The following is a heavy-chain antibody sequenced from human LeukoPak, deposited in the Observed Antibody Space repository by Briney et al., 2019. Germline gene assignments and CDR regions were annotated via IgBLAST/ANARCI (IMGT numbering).Heavy chain of an antibody. CDR1: GFTFSSYD. D-gene: IGHD6-19*01. CDR2: IGAAGEM. CDR3: VRRLRGWSSGFDY. V-gene: IGHV3-13*04. Sequence: GGSLRLSCAASGFTFSSYDMHWVRQATGKGLEWVSAIGAAGEMFYPGSVKGRFTISRDDAKNSMYLQMNSLRAGDTAVYYCVRRLRGWSSGFDYWGQGILVTVSS. J-gene: IGHJ4*02.